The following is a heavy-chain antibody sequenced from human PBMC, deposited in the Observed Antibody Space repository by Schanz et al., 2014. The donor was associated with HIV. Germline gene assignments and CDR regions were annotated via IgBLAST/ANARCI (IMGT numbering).Heavy chain of an antibody. J-gene: IGHJ6*02. CDR3: ASRRSSWGFYYGLDV. Sequence: QVQLVQSGAEVKKPGSSVKVSCKGSGATFSSYAISWVRQAPGQGLEWVAGRIPLFGTSNSAQKFQGRVTITADESTNTXYXXXXXXXXXXXXVYYCASRRSSWGFYYGLDVWGQGSTVTVSS. CDR2: RIPLFGTS. V-gene: IGHV1-69*01. D-gene: IGHD3-10*01. CDR1: GATFSSYA.